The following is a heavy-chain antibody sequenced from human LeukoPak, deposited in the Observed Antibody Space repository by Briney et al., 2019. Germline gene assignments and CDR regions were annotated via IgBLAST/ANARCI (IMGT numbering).Heavy chain of an antibody. V-gene: IGHV3-53*01. D-gene: IGHD6-19*01. CDR2: IYSGGTT. J-gene: IGHJ4*02. CDR3: ARVAVATSYFDY. Sequence: GGSLRLSCAASGFTVTSNYMSWVRQAPGKGLEWVSVIYSGGTTYYADSVRGRFTISRDNSKNTLFLQMNSLRVEDTAVYYYARVAVATSYFDYWGQGTLVTVSS. CDR1: GFTVTSNY.